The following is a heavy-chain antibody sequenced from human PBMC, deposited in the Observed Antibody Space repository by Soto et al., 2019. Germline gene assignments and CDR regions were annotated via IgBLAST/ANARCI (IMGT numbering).Heavy chain of an antibody. D-gene: IGHD2-2*01. V-gene: IGHV4-39*01. CDR1: GGSISSSSYY. Sequence: QLQLQESGPGLVKPSETLSLTCTVSGGSISSSSYYWGWIRQPPGKGLEWIGSIYYSGSTYYNPSLKSRVTIPADTSKNQFSLKLSSVTAADTAVYYCARKLGSCSSTSCYGIRFDPWGQGTLVTVSS. CDR2: IYYSGST. CDR3: ARKLGSCSSTSCYGIRFDP. J-gene: IGHJ5*02.